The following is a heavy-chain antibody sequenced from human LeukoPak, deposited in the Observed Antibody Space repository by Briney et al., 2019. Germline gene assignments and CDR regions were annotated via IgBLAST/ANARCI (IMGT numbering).Heavy chain of an antibody. D-gene: IGHD4-17*01. J-gene: IGHJ6*02. V-gene: IGHV1-8*01. Sequence: ASVKVSCKASGYTFTSYDINWVRQATGQGLEWMGWMNPNSGNTGYAQKFQGRVTMTRNTSISTAYMELSSLRSEDTAVYYCARGGDYEATGYYYGMDVWGQGTTATVSS. CDR3: ARGGDYEATGYYYGMDV. CDR1: GYTFTSYD. CDR2: MNPNSGNT.